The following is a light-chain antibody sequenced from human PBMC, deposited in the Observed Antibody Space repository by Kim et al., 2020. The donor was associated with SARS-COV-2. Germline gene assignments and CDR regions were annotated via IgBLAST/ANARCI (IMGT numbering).Light chain of an antibody. CDR2: GMN. J-gene: IGLJ2*01. CDR3: NSRDSSGNHVV. V-gene: IGLV3-19*01. Sequence: SSELTQDPAVSVALGQTVRITCQGDSLRKYHASWYQQKPGQAPVLVIYGMNNLVIYGKNRPSGIPDRFSGSSSGNTASLTISGAQAEDEADYYCNSRDSSGNHVVFGGGTQLTVL. CDR1: SLRKYH.